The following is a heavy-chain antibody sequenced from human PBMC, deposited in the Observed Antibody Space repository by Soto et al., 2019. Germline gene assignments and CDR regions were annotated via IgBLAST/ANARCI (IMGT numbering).Heavy chain of an antibody. CDR3: AKGPLIVVVPFDS. D-gene: IGHD2-15*01. CDR2: ITTLGTT. J-gene: IGHJ4*02. CDR1: GFTFSTYA. V-gene: IGHV3-23*01. Sequence: EMQLLESGGGLVQPGGSLRLSCAASGFTFSTYAMSWVHQAPGKGLEWVSTITTLGTTYYADSVKGRFTLSRDNSKNMLYLQMNSLRDEDTALYYCAKGPLIVVVPFDSWGQGTLVTVSS.